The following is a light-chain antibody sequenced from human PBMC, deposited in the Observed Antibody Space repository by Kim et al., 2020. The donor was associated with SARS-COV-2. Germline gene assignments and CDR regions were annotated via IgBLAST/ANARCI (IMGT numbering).Light chain of an antibody. CDR2: AAS. V-gene: IGKV1-39*01. Sequence: DIQMTQSPSSLSASVGDRVTITCRASQRSSTYLNWYQQKPGEPPRLLIYAASSLQSGVTSRFSGSGSGTDLTHTISSLQPEDFATYYCQQKYSTPYTFGQRIKVDIK. CDR3: QQKYSTPYT. CDR1: QRSSTY. J-gene: IGKJ2*01.